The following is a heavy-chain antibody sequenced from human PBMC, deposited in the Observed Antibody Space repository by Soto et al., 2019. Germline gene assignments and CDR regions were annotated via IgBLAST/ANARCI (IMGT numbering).Heavy chain of an antibody. CDR1: GYSFTSYW. CDR2: IYPGDSDT. CDR3: ASSYGDYGY. D-gene: IGHD4-17*01. V-gene: IGHV5-51*01. J-gene: IGHJ4*02. Sequence: GESLKISCKGSGYSFTSYWIACVRQRPGKGLECMGIIYPGDSDTRYNPSFQDQVTISVEKSISTAYLQWSSLKASDTAMYYCASSYGDYGYWGQGTLVTVSS.